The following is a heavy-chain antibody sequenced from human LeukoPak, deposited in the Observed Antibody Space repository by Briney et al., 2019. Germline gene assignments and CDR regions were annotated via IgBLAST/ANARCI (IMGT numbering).Heavy chain of an antibody. CDR3: AITSGTLYYYGMDV. J-gene: IGHJ6*02. D-gene: IGHD1-1*01. Sequence: GGSLRLSCAASGFTVSSNYMSWVRQAPGKGLEWVSVIYSGGSTYYADSVKGRFTISRDNSKNTLYLQMNSLRAEDTAVYYCAITSGTLYYYGMDVWGQGTTVTVSS. CDR1: GFTVSSNY. V-gene: IGHV3-66*01. CDR2: IYSGGST.